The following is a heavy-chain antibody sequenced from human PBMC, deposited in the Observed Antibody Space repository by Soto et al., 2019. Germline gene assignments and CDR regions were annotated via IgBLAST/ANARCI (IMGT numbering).Heavy chain of an antibody. CDR3: AKDRSQGAVAGTSAFDY. V-gene: IGHV3-23*01. Sequence: PGESLKISRAASGFNFSSYALRCVRQAPWKGLEWFSTGSGSGTITYYADSVKGRFTISRDHSKTALYLQLNSLRAEDTALYYCAKDRSQGAVAGTSAFDYWGLGALVTVS. CDR1: GFNFSSYA. CDR2: GSGSGTIT. D-gene: IGHD6-19*01. J-gene: IGHJ4*02.